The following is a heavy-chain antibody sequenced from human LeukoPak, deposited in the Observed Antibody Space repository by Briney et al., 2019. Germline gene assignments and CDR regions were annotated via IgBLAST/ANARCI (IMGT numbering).Heavy chain of an antibody. D-gene: IGHD2-2*01. Sequence: LETLSLTCAVYGGSFSGYYWSWIRQPPGKGLEWIGEINHSGSTNYNPSLKSRVTISVDTSKNQFSLKLSSVTAADTAVYYCARGGPLGYCSSTSCSNLNYYYYYGMDVWGQGTTVTVSS. J-gene: IGHJ6*02. CDR2: INHSGST. CDR3: ARGGPLGYCSSTSCSNLNYYYYYGMDV. V-gene: IGHV4-34*01. CDR1: GGSFSGYY.